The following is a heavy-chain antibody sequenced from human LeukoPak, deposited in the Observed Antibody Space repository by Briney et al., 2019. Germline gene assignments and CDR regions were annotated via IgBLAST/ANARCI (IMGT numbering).Heavy chain of an antibody. D-gene: IGHD2-2*02. J-gene: IGHJ4*02. Sequence: PSETLSLTCAVYGGSFSGYYWSWIRQPPGKGLEWIGEINHSGSTNYNPSLKSRVTIPVDTSKNQFSLKLSSVTAADTAVYYCARGTWGRYNYWGQGTLVTVSS. CDR1: GGSFSGYY. V-gene: IGHV4-34*01. CDR3: ARGTWGRYNY. CDR2: INHSGST.